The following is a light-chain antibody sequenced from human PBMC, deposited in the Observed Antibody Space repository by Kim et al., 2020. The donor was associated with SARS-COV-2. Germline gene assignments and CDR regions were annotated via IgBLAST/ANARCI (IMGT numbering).Light chain of an antibody. CDR2: ATS. CDR3: LQDYDYPLT. Sequence: AIQMTQSPSSLSASVGDRVTITCRASQGIRNDLGWYQQKPGRAPNLLIYATSTLQSWVPSRFSGSVSGTDFTLTISSLQPEDVATYYCLQDYDYPLTFGGGTKVDIK. V-gene: IGKV1-6*01. J-gene: IGKJ4*01. CDR1: QGIRND.